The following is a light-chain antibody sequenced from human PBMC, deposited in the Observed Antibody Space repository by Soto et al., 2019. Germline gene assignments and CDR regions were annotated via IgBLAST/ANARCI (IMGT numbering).Light chain of an antibody. CDR2: DTS. V-gene: IGKV3-11*01. J-gene: IGKJ4*01. Sequence: IVLTQSPATLSLSPGERATLSCRASQSVSSYLAWYQLKPGQAPRLLIYDTSNRATGIPARFSGSGSGTDFTLTISSLEPEDFAVYYCQQRSNWPSFGGGTKVEIK. CDR1: QSVSSY. CDR3: QQRSNWPS.